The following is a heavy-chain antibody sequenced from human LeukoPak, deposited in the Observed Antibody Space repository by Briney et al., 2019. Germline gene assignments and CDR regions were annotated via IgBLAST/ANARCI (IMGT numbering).Heavy chain of an antibody. CDR3: ARVPMVRGVMRANWFDP. V-gene: IGHV1-2*06. CDR2: INPNSGGT. Sequence: ASVKDSCKASGYTFTGYYMHWVRQAPGQGLEWMGRINPNSGGTNYAQKFQGRVTMTRGTSISTAYMELGRLRSDDTAVYYCARVPMVRGVMRANWFDPWGQGTLVTVSS. D-gene: IGHD3-10*01. CDR1: GYTFTGYY. J-gene: IGHJ5*02.